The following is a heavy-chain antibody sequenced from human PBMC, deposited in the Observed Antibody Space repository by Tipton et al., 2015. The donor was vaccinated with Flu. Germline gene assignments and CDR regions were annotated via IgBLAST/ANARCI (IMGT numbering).Heavy chain of an antibody. J-gene: IGHJ6*02. D-gene: IGHD3-10*01. Sequence: SLRLSCAASGFTFSSYEMNWVRQAPGKGLEWVSYISSSGSTIYYADSVKGRFTISRDNAKNSLYLQMNSLRAEDTAVYYCASIPPREITMVRGVTQYYYGMDVWGQGTTVTVSS. CDR1: GFTFSSYE. V-gene: IGHV3-48*03. CDR3: ASIPPREITMVRGVTQYYYGMDV. CDR2: ISSSGSTI.